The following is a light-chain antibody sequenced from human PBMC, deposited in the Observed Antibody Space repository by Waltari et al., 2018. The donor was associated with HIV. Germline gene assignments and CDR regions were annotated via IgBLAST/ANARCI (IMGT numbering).Light chain of an antibody. V-gene: IGLV2-14*01. CDR3: SSYTTTSTWV. J-gene: IGLJ3*02. CDR2: EVS. Sequence: QSALTQPASVSGSPGQSIPISCTGTISDLGGYYYVPWYQQHPGKAPKVMIYEVSNRPSGVSNRFSGSKSGNTASLTISGLQAEDEADYYCSSYTTTSTWVFGGGTKLTVL. CDR1: ISDLGGYYY.